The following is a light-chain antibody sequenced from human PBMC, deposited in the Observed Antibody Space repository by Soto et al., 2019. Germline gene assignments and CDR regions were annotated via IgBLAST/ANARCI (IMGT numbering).Light chain of an antibody. Sequence: DIQMTQSPSSLSASVGDRVTITCRASQSISTSLNWYQQKPGIAPKLLIYAATTLQSGVPSRFRGSGSGTEFTLTISGLQPEDFATYYCQQSDHSPMYTFGQGTELEIK. CDR1: QSISTS. V-gene: IGKV1-39*01. CDR2: AAT. CDR3: QQSDHSPMYT. J-gene: IGKJ2*01.